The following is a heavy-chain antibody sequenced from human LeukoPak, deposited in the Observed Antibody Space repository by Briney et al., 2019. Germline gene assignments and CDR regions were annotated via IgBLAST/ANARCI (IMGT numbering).Heavy chain of an antibody. CDR3: AKDSMVRGVPVYFDY. V-gene: IGHV3-9*01. D-gene: IGHD3-10*01. CDR2: ISWNSGSI. CDR1: GFTFDDYA. Sequence: GGSLRLSCAASGFTFDDYAMHWVRQAPGKGLEWVSGISWNSGSIGYADSVKGRFTISRDNAKNSLYLQMNSLRAEDTALYYCAKDSMVRGVPVYFDYWGQGTLVTASS. J-gene: IGHJ4*02.